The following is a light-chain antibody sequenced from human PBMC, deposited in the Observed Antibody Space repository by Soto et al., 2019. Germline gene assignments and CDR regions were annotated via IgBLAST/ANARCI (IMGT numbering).Light chain of an antibody. Sequence: EIVLTTSPATLSLSPGARATLSCRASQGVSSTYLAWYQQKPGQAPRLLIYGASSRATGIPDRFSGGGSGTDFSLTISRLDPEDFAVYYCQQYSSSPITFGQGTRLEN. V-gene: IGKV3-20*01. J-gene: IGKJ5*01. CDR1: QGVSSTY. CDR2: GAS. CDR3: QQYSSSPIT.